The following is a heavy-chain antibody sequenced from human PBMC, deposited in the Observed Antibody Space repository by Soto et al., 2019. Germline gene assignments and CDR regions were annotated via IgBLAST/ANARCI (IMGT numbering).Heavy chain of an antibody. D-gene: IGHD2-2*01. CDR3: ARGVVVVPAAMLDP. J-gene: IGHJ5*02. CDR2: IYYSGST. CDR1: CGSISSGGYY. Sequence: SETLSLTCTVSCGSISSGGYYWSWIRQHPGKGLEWIGYIYYSGSTYYNPSLKSRVTISVDTSKNQFSLKLSSVTAADTAVYYCARGVVVVPAAMLDPWGQGTLVTVSS. V-gene: IGHV4-31*02.